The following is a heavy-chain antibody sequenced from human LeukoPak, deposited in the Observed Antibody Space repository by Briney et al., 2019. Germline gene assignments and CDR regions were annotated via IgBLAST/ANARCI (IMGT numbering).Heavy chain of an antibody. J-gene: IGHJ6*03. V-gene: IGHV3-11*01. CDR3: ARLSSSSLVNYYYYYYMDV. CDR2: MSSSGSTI. D-gene: IGHD6-13*01. CDR1: GFTFSDYY. Sequence: GSLRLSCAASGFTFSDYYMSWIRQAPGKGLEWISYMSSSGSTIYYADSVKGRCTISRDNAKNSLYLQMNSLRAEDTAVYYCARLSSSSLVNYYYYYYMDVWGKGTTVTISS.